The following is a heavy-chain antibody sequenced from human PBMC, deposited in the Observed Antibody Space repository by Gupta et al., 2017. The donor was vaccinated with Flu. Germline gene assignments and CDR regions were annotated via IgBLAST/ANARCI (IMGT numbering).Heavy chain of an antibody. J-gene: IGHJ5*02. CDR3: ARGREAAATSNWFDP. CDR2: INHSGST. D-gene: IGHD6-13*01. CDR1: DGSFSGYS. Sequence: QVQLQQWGAGLLKPSETLSLTCAVYDGSFSGYSWSWIRQPPGKGLEWIGEINHSGSTNYNPSLKSRVTISVDTSKNQFSRKLSSVTAADTAVYYCARGREAAATSNWFDPWGQGTLVTVSS. V-gene: IGHV4-34*01.